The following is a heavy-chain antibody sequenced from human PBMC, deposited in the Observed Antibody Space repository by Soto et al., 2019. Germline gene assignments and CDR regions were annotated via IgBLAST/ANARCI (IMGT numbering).Heavy chain of an antibody. Sequence: SVKVSCKASGGTFSSYAISWVRQAPGQGLEWMGGIIPIFGTANYAQKFQGRVTITADESTSTAYMELSSLRSEDTAVYYCARAIPPAFGVGSYYNYYGMDVWGQGTTVTVSS. CDR3: ARAIPPAFGVGSYYNYYGMDV. CDR2: IIPIFGTA. CDR1: GGTFSSYA. D-gene: IGHD3-10*01. J-gene: IGHJ6*02. V-gene: IGHV1-69*13.